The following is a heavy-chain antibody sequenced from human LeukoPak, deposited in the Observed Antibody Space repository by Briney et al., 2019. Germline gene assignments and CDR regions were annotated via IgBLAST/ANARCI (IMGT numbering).Heavy chain of an antibody. Sequence: QAGGSLRLSCAASGFTFSSYAMSWVRQAPGKGLEWVSGISGSGGNTYYADSVKGRFTISRDNSKNTLCLQMNGLRAEDTAVYYCAKFRYDILTGFFQHWGQGTLVTVSS. CDR2: ISGSGGNT. V-gene: IGHV3-23*01. D-gene: IGHD3-9*01. CDR1: GFTFSSYA. J-gene: IGHJ1*01. CDR3: AKFRYDILTGFFQH.